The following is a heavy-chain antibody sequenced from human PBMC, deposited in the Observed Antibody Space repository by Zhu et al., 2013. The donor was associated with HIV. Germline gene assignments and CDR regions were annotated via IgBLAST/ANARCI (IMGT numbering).Heavy chain of an antibody. CDR1: GHTFTTYG. J-gene: IGHJ6*02. D-gene: IGHD6-13*01. Sequence: QVQLVQSGAEMKKPGASVKVSCKASGHTFTTYGITWVRQAPGQGLEWMGWISAYNGHTNFAQNLQGRVAMATDTSTGTAYLELRSLTSDDTAVYFCASLAAAHYYYGMDVWGQGP. CDR2: ISAYNGHT. V-gene: IGHV1-18*01. CDR3: ASLAAAHYYYGMDV.